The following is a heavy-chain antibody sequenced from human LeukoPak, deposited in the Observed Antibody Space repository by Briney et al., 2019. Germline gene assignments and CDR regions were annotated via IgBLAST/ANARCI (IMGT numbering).Heavy chain of an antibody. D-gene: IGHD3-16*02. CDR2: IYTSGST. V-gene: IGHV4-4*09. CDR3: ARYRPRNWFDP. CDR1: GGSISSYY. J-gene: IGHJ5*02. Sequence: PSETLSLTCTVSGGSISSYYWSWIRQPPGKGLEWIGYIYTSGSTNYNPSLKSRVTISVDTSKNQFSLKLSSVTAADTAVYYCARYRPRNWFDPWGQGTLVTVS.